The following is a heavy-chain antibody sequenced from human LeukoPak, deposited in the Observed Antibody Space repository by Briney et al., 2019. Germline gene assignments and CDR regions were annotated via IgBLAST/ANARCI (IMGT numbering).Heavy chain of an antibody. CDR1: GVSISRGGYY. J-gene: IGHJ4*02. V-gene: IGHV4-31*03. CDR2: INHSGGT. D-gene: IGHD3-9*01. CDR3: ASHLDTTGYDYVDY. Sequence: SQTLSLTCNVSGVSISRGGYYWSWIRQHPGKGLEWIGYINHSGGTSYSPSLKTRVTISADTSQSLFSLRLNSVTAADTAVYYCASHLDTTGYDYVDYWGQGTLVTVSS.